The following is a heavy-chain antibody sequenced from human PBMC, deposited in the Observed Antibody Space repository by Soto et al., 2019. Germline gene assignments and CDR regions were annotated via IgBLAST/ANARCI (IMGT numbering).Heavy chain of an antibody. Sequence: ASVKVSCKASGYTFTSYDINWVRQATGQGLEWMGWMNPNSGNTGYAQKFQGRVTMTRNTSISTAYMELSSLRSEDTAVYYCARSKDIVVVVAATEHAFDIWGQGTMVTVSS. J-gene: IGHJ3*02. CDR1: GYTFTSYD. D-gene: IGHD2-15*01. V-gene: IGHV1-8*01. CDR3: ARSKDIVVVVAATEHAFDI. CDR2: MNPNSGNT.